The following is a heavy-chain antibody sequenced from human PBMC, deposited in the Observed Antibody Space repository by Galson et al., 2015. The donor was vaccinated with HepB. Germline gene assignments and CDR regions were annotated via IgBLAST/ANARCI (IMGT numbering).Heavy chain of an antibody. CDR2: INHSGST. J-gene: IGHJ4*02. Sequence: LSLTCAVYGGSFSGYYWSWIRQPPGKGLEWIGEINHSGSTNYNPSLKSRVTISVDTSKNQFSLKLSSVTAADTAVYYCARAGMDIVVVPAAKRFDYWGQGTLVTVSS. V-gene: IGHV4-34*01. CDR1: GGSFSGYY. CDR3: ARAGMDIVVVPAAKRFDY. D-gene: IGHD2-2*03.